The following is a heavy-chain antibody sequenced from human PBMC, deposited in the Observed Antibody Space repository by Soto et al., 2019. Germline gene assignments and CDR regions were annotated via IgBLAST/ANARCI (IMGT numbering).Heavy chain of an antibody. D-gene: IGHD6-19*01. J-gene: IGHJ5*02. CDR3: ARDTAVAGLEDHNWFDP. V-gene: IGHV4-59*12. Sequence: PSETLSLTCTVSGGSISSYYWSWIRQPPGKGLEWIGYIYYSGSTNYNPSLKSRVTISVDPSKYLFSLKLSSVTAADTAVYYCARDTAVAGLEDHNWFDPWGQGTLVTVSS. CDR1: GGSISSYY. CDR2: IYYSGST.